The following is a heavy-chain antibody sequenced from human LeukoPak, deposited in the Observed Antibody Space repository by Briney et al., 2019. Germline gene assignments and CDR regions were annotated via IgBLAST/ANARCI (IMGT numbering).Heavy chain of an antibody. CDR2: IWHDGSKR. V-gene: IGHV3-33*01. D-gene: IGHD3-22*01. J-gene: IGHJ5*02. Sequence: GGSLRLSCAASGFTFSYYGMQWVRQAPGKGLEWVALIWHDGSKRYYADSVKGRFTISRDNSKNILYLQMTSLRAEDTAVHYCTRDADTSEHFSWLDLWGQGTLVTVSS. CDR3: TRDADTSEHFSWLDL. CDR1: GFTFSYYG.